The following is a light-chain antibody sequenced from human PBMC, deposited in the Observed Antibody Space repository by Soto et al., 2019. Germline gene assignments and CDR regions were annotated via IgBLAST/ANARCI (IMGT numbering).Light chain of an antibody. CDR1: QSITSN. V-gene: IGKV3-15*01. Sequence: EIVMTQSPATLSLSPGERATLSCRASQSITSNLAWYQQKPGRAPRLLIYGASTRATGIPARFSGSGSGTEFTLTISNLQSEDFARYYCQHYFKWPYTFGQGTKLEIQ. CDR2: GAS. CDR3: QHYFKWPYT. J-gene: IGKJ2*01.